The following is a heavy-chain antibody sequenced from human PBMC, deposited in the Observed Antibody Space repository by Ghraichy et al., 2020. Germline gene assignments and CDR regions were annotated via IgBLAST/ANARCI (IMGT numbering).Heavy chain of an antibody. J-gene: IGHJ6*02. Sequence: ASVKVSCKASGYTFTGYYMHWVRQAPGQGLEWMGWINPNSGGTNYAQKFQGWVTMTRDTSISTAYMELSRLRSDDTAVYYCAREPLSKPYGMDVWGQGTTVTVSS. CDR1: GYTFTGYY. CDR2: INPNSGGT. V-gene: IGHV1-2*04. CDR3: AREPLSKPYGMDV. D-gene: IGHD4-11*01.